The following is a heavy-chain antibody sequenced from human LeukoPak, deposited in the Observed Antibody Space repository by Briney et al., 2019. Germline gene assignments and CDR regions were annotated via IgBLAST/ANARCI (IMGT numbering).Heavy chain of an antibody. CDR3: CAAMRYYYYGMDV. D-gene: IGHD2-2*01. Sequence: GGSLRLSCAASGFTVSSNYISWVRQAPGKGLEWVSVIYSGGSTTYADSVKGRFTISRDNSKNTLYFQMISLRAEDTAVYYCCAAMRYYYYGMDVWGQGTMVTVSS. J-gene: IGHJ6*02. V-gene: IGHV3-53*01. CDR2: IYSGGST. CDR1: GFTVSSNY.